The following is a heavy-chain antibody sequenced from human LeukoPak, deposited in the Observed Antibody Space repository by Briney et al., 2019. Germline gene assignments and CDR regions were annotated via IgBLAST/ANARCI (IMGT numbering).Heavy chain of an antibody. D-gene: IGHD3-22*01. Sequence: GESLKISCQGSGYNFARYWIGWVRQLPGKGLEWMGIIYPGDSDTRYSPSFQGQVTISADKSISTAYLQWSSLRASDTAMYYCARLVADSSGYYFGYWGQGTLVTVSS. CDR1: GYNFARYW. V-gene: IGHV5-51*01. J-gene: IGHJ4*02. CDR3: ARLVADSSGYYFGY. CDR2: IYPGDSDT.